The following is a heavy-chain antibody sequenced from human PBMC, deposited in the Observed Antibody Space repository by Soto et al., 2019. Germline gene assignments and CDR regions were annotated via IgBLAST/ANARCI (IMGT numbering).Heavy chain of an antibody. CDR3: AKDSTVYSFDY. CDR1: GFTFSSYG. V-gene: IGHV3-30*18. CDR2: ISYDGSNK. D-gene: IGHD1-26*01. Sequence: GGSLRLSCAASGFTFSSYGMHWVRQAPGKGLEWVAVISYDGSNKYYADSVKGRFTISRDNSKNTLYLQMNSLRAEDTAVYYCAKDSTVYSFDYWGQGTLVTVSS. J-gene: IGHJ4*02.